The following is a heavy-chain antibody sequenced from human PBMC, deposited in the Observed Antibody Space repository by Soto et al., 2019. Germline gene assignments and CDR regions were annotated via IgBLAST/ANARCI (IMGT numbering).Heavy chain of an antibody. J-gene: IGHJ3*02. CDR3: AKGAFPGTVVPDRFAFDM. CDR2: IYPGDSDT. V-gene: IGHV5-51*01. Sequence: GESLKISCKASGYSFTTYWIGWVRQMPGKGLEWMGIIYPGDSDTRYSPSFQGQVTISRENSKNTLYLQLNSLSAEDTAVYYCAKGAFPGTVVPDRFAFDMWGQGTMVTVSS. D-gene: IGHD4-4*01. CDR1: GYSFTTYW.